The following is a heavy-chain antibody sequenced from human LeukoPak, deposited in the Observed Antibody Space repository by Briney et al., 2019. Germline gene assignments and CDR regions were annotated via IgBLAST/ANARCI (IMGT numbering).Heavy chain of an antibody. CDR1: GFTFGSNG. D-gene: IGHD3-22*01. CDR2: ITPNADRT. CDR3: AIMHGYYDGSGYWVQ. Sequence: PGGSLRLSCAASGFTFGSNGMSWVRQAPGKGLEWVSFITPNADRTSYADSVEGRFTISRDDPRNTLYMQMNSLRDEDMAVYYCAIMHGYYDGSGYWVQWGQGTLVTVSS. J-gene: IGHJ1*01. V-gene: IGHV3-23*01.